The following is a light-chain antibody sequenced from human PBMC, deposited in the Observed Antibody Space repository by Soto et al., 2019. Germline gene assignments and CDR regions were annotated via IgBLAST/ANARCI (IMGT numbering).Light chain of an antibody. Sequence: DIQMTQSPSSLSASVGDRVTITCRASQGISNYLAWYQQKPGKVPKLLIYAASTLQSGVSSRFSGSGSETDFTLTISSLQPEDVATYYCQKYNSALGTFGQGTKVDIK. J-gene: IGKJ1*01. CDR3: QKYNSALGT. V-gene: IGKV1-27*01. CDR1: QGISNY. CDR2: AAS.